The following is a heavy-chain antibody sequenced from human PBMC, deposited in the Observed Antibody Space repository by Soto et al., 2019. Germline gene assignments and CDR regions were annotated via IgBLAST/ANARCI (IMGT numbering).Heavy chain of an antibody. CDR3: AKEERPWPSYYYAMDV. Sequence: GGSLRLSCAASGFTFSSYGMHWVRQAPGKGLEWVAVISYDGSNKYYADSVKGRFTISRDNSKNTLYLQMNSLRAEDTAVYYCAKEERPWPSYYYAMDVWGQGTTVTVSS. V-gene: IGHV3-30*18. J-gene: IGHJ6*02. CDR2: ISYDGSNK. D-gene: IGHD5-12*01. CDR1: GFTFSSYG.